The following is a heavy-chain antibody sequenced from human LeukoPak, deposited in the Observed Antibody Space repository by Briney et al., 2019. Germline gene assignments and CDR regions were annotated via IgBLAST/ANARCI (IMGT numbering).Heavy chain of an antibody. CDR3: ARVHRGLEYFDY. D-gene: IGHD5-24*01. CDR1: GFTFDDYG. Sequence: GGSLRLSCAASGFTFDDYGMSRVRQAPGKGLEWVSGINWNGGSTGYADSVKGRFTISRDNAKNSLYLQLNSLRAEDTALYYCARVHRGLEYFDYWGQGTLVTVSS. CDR2: INWNGGST. V-gene: IGHV3-20*04. J-gene: IGHJ4*02.